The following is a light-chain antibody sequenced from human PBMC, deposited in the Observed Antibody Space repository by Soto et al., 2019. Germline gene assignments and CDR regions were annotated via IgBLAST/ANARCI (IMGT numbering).Light chain of an antibody. Sequence: DIQMTQSPSTLSASIGDRVTITCRASQSINSWLAWHQQKPGKAPKLLIYKASYLEGGVPSRFSGSASGTAFTLTSSSRQPDDFATYYRQQYHAFPGTFGQGTRVEIK. V-gene: IGKV1-5*03. CDR2: KAS. J-gene: IGKJ1*01. CDR1: QSINSW. CDR3: QQYHAFPGT.